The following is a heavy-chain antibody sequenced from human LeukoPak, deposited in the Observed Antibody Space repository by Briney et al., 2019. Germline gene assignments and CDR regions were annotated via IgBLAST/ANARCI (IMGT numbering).Heavy chain of an antibody. Sequence: GGSLRLSCAASGFAVSSEYMSWVRQAPGKGLEWVAVIYNGDDAYYADSVKGRFTISRDSSKNTVYLLMNNLRAEDTAVYYCARVLRYQLPPDYWGQGTLVTVSS. J-gene: IGHJ4*02. CDR1: GFAVSSEY. CDR3: ARVLRYQLPPDY. D-gene: IGHD2-2*01. CDR2: IYNGDDA. V-gene: IGHV3-53*01.